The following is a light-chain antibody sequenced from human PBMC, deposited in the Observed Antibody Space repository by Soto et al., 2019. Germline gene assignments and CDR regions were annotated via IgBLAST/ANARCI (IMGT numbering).Light chain of an antibody. CDR1: QSISNY. V-gene: IGKV1-39*01. CDR3: QQVNSYPLT. J-gene: IGKJ4*01. Sequence: DIRMTQSPPSLSASLGDRVTITCRASQSISNYLNWYQQKPGKAPKLLIYAASSLQSGVPSRFSGTGSATEFTLTISSLQPEDFATYYCQQVNSYPLTFGGGTKVDI. CDR2: AAS.